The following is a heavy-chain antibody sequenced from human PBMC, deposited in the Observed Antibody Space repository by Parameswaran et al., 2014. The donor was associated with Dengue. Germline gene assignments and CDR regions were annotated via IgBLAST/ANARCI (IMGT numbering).Heavy chain of an antibody. CDR3: AKDPWGTPTIGYFDY. V-gene: IGHV3-23*01. J-gene: IGHJ4*02. Sequence: VRQAPGKGLEWVSAISGSGGSTYYADSVKGRFTISRDNSKNTLYLQMNSLRAEDTAVYYCAKDPWGTPTIGYFDYWGQGTLVTVSS. D-gene: IGHD4/OR15-4a*01. CDR2: ISGSGGST.